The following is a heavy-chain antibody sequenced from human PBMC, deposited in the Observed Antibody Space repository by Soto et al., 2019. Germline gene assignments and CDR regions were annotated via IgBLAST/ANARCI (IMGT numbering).Heavy chain of an antibody. CDR2: IYYSGST. J-gene: IGHJ4*02. CDR3: ARGNYGSGSYYNLFDY. D-gene: IGHD3-10*01. CDR1: GGSISSGDYY. Sequence: KSSETLSLTCTVSGGSISSGDYYWSWIRQPPGKGLEWIGYIYYSGSTYYNPSLKSRVTISVDTSKNQFSLKLSSVTAADTAVYYCARGNYGSGSYYNLFDYWGQGTLVTVSS. V-gene: IGHV4-30-4*01.